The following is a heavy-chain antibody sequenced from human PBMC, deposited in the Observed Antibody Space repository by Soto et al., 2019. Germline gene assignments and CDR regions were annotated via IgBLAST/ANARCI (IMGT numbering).Heavy chain of an antibody. D-gene: IGHD6-6*01. Sequence: EVQLLESGGGLVQPGGSLRLSCAASGFTFSSYAMSWVRQSPGKGLEWVSAIPGSGGSTYYAGSVKGRFTISRDNSKNTLYLQMNNLRVEDTAVYYCAKIGTSSSVSLPLVLLDYWGQGAPVTVSS. CDR2: IPGSGGST. CDR1: GFTFSSYA. V-gene: IGHV3-23*01. CDR3: AKIGTSSSVSLPLVLLDY. J-gene: IGHJ4*02.